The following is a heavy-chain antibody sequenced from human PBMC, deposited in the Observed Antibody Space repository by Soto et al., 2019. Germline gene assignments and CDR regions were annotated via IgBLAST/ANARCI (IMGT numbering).Heavy chain of an antibody. CDR2: ISTYTGNT. CDR3: VRDVSVSSGSFGGY. V-gene: IGHV1-18*01. D-gene: IGHD3-10*01. J-gene: IGHJ4*02. Sequence: QVQLVQSGPELKKPGAALRVSCKASGYTFNTYGLSWVRQAPGQGLEWMGWISTYTGNTDYPQRFQGRVTMDTDTSTSTAYLDLRSLTSEDTAVYYCVRDVSVSSGSFGGYWGQGTLVTVSS. CDR1: GYTFNTYG.